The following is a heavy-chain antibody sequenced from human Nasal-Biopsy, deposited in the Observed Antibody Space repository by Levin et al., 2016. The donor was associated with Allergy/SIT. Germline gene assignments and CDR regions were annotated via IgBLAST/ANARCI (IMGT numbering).Heavy chain of an antibody. CDR1: GYRFDTYA. Sequence: ASVKVSCKTSGYRFDTYAINWVRQAPGQGLEWMGWINTNNGGPTYAQGFTGRFVFSMDISSSTAYLQISDLQTYDTALYYCARAVSFFQTGGWLDSWGQGTQLTVS. D-gene: IGHD1-1*01. V-gene: IGHV7-4-1*02. CDR3: ARAVSFFQTGGWLDS. J-gene: IGHJ5*01. CDR2: INTNNGGP.